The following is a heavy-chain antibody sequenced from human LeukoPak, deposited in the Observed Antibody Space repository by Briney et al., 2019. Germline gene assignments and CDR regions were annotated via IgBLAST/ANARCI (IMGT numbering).Heavy chain of an antibody. V-gene: IGHV3-15*01. J-gene: IGHJ4*02. CDR1: GFTFNSAW. CDR3: ATGTGRSDFDY. D-gene: IGHD3/OR15-3a*01. CDR2: IKSKTEGGTR. Sequence: PGGSLRLSCAASGFTFNSAWMSWVRQAPGKGLEWVGRIKSKTEGGTRDFVAPVKGRFIISRDDSKNILYLQMSNLKTEDTAVYYCATGTGRSDFDYWGQGTLVAVSS.